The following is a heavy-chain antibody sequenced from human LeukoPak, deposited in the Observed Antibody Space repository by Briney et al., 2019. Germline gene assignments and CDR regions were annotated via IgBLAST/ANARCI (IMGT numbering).Heavy chain of an antibody. CDR3: AGGSAGVGSINY. Sequence: PSETLSLTCSVSGGSISSYYWSWTRQPPGKGLEWIGYVYYSGSTSYNPYLRGRVTISIDTSKNQFSLKLNSVTAADTAVYYCAGGSAGVGSINYWGQGSLVTVSS. V-gene: IGHV4-59*01. J-gene: IGHJ4*02. D-gene: IGHD1-26*01. CDR2: VYYSGST. CDR1: GGSISSYY.